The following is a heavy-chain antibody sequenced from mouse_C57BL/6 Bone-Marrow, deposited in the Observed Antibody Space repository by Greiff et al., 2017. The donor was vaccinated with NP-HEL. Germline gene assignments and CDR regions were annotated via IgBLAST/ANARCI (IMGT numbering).Heavy chain of an antibody. CDR3: ARNGNSPAWFAY. D-gene: IGHD4-1*01. J-gene: IGHJ3*01. V-gene: IGHV2-2*01. Sequence: VKLVESGPGLVQPSQSLSITCTVSGFSLTSYGVHWVRQSPGKGLEWLGVLWSGGSTDYNAAFISRLSISKDNSKSQVFFKMNSLQADDTAIYYCARNGNSPAWFAYWGQGTLVTVSA. CDR1: GFSLTSYG. CDR2: LWSGGST.